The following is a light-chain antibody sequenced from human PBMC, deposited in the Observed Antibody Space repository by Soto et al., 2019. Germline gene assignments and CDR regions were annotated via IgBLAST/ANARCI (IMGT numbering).Light chain of an antibody. CDR3: TSYVGSDIWV. Sequence: QSALTQPPSASGSPGQSVTISCTGTSSDVGAYKYVSWYQQYPGKAPTLMIYEVSKRPSGVPARFSGSKSGNTASLTVSGLQAEDEADYYCTSYVGSDIWVFGGGTQLTVL. J-gene: IGLJ3*02. CDR2: EVS. CDR1: SSDVGAYKY. V-gene: IGLV2-8*01.